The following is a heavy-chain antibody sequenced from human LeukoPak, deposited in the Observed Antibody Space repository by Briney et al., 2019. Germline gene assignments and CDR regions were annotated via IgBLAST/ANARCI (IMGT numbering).Heavy chain of an antibody. J-gene: IGHJ3*02. CDR1: GFTFNSYA. D-gene: IGHD6-6*01. V-gene: IGHV3-23*01. CDR3: ATANDGGSSSYAFDI. CDR2: ISDSGGST. Sequence: PGGSLRLSCVVSGFTFNSYAMNWVRQAPGKGLEWVSAISDSGGSTYYADSVKGRFTISRDNSKNTLYLQMYSLRAEDTAVYYCATANDGGSSSYAFDIWGQGTMVTVSS.